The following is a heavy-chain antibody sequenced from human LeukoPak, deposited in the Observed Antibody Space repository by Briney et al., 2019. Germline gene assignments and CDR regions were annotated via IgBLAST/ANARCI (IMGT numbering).Heavy chain of an antibody. CDR3: ARDRYCSSTSCYTTAYFQH. CDR1: GYTFTGYY. D-gene: IGHD2-2*01. Sequence: ASVKVSCKASGYTFTGYYMHWVRQAPGQGLEWMGWINPNSGGTNYAQNFQGRVTMTRDTSISTAYMELSRLRSDDTAVYYCARDRYCSSTSCYTTAYFQHWGQGTLVTVSS. CDR2: INPNSGGT. V-gene: IGHV1-2*02. J-gene: IGHJ1*01.